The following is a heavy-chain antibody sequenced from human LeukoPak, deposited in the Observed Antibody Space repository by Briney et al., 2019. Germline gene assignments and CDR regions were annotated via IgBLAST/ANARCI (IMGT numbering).Heavy chain of an antibody. Sequence: GRSLRLSCTASGFTLGDYAMSWVRQAPGKGLEWVGFIRRKAYGGTTDYAASVNGRFTISRDDSKSVAYLQMNSLRTEDTAVYYCTSEGYCSGGSCYPAGYYYYYYGMDVWGQGTTVTVSS. D-gene: IGHD2-15*01. J-gene: IGHJ6*02. CDR3: TSEGYCSGGSCYPAGYYYYYYGMDV. CDR1: GFTLGDYA. CDR2: IRRKAYGGTT. V-gene: IGHV3-49*04.